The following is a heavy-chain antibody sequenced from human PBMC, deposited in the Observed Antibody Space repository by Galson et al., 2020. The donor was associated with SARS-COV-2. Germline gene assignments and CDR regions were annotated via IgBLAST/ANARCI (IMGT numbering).Heavy chain of an antibody. CDR1: GYTFSNYY. V-gene: IGHV1-2*02. J-gene: IGHJ4*02. Sequence: ASVKVSCKASGYTFSNYYMHWVRQAPGQGLEWMGWINPDSGGTKYAQKFQGRVTITGDTSIRKAYMDLTRRRSDDTAVDYCARAGYWERREYIDYWGQGTLVTVSS. CDR2: INPDSGGT. D-gene: IGHD1-26*01. CDR3: ARAGYWERREYIDY.